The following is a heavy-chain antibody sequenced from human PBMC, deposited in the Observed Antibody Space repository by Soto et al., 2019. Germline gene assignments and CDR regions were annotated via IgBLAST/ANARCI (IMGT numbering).Heavy chain of an antibody. CDR1: GFTVSSNY. D-gene: IGHD3-16*01. CDR2: IYSGGST. Sequence: GGSLRLSCVVSGFTVSSNYMNWVRQAPGKGLEWVSVIYSGGSTYYADPVKGRFTISRDNSKNTLYLQMNSLRAEDTAVYYCAREGRDDVWGTIYYYRMDVWGQGTTVTVSS. V-gene: IGHV3-53*01. J-gene: IGHJ6*02. CDR3: AREGRDDVWGTIYYYRMDV.